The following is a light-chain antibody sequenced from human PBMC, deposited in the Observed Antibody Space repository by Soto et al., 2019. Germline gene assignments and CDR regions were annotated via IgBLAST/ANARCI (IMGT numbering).Light chain of an antibody. CDR3: QQLNSYPLT. V-gene: IGKV1-5*03. CDR1: QSISSW. Sequence: DIQMTQPPSTLSASVVDIVTITFLASQSISSWLAWYHQKPGKAPKLLIYKASSLESGVPSRFSGSGSGTEFTLTISSLQPEDFATYYCQQLNSYPLTFGGGTKVDIK. CDR2: KAS. J-gene: IGKJ4*01.